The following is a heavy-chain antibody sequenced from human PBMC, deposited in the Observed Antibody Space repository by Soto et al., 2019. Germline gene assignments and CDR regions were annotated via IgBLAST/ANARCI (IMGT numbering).Heavy chain of an antibody. CDR3: ARVGRYCSGGSCSSRRYYYYGMDV. V-gene: IGHV4-31*03. CDR2: INYSGST. D-gene: IGHD2-15*01. CDR1: GGSISSGGYY. J-gene: IGHJ6*02. Sequence: QVQLQESGPGLVKPSQTLSLTCTVSGGSISSGGYYWSWIRQHPGKGLEWIGDINYSGSTYYNPSLKSRFTMSVETSKNQFYLKLSSVTAADTAVYYCARVGRYCSGGSCSSRRYYYYGMDVWGQGTTATVSS.